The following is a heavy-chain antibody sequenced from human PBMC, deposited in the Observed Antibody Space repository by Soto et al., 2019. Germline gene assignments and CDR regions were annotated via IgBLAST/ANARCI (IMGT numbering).Heavy chain of an antibody. CDR1: GGSISSYY. V-gene: IGHV4-59*01. J-gene: IGHJ4*02. CDR3: ARLAAAGIDY. CDR2: IYYSGST. Sequence: QVQLQESGPGLVKPSETLSLTCTVSGGSISSYYWSWIRQPPGKGLEWIGYIYYSGSTNYNPSLKSRVTISVDTSKNQFSLKLSSVTAADTAVYYCARLAAAGIDYWCQGTLVTVSS. D-gene: IGHD6-13*01.